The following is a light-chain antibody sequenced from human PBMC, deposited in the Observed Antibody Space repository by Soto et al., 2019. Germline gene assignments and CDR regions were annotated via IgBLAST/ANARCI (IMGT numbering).Light chain of an antibody. Sequence: DVVLTQSPLSLSVTPGQPASVXXRSXQSLLHIAGQTHLFWYLQKPGQSPQXXIYEVSNRFSGVPDRFSGSGAGTDFTLTISRVEAEDVGLYYCFQSTHLPPTFGQGTRLEI. CDR3: FQSTHLPPT. CDR2: EVS. CDR1: QSLLHIAGQTH. V-gene: IGKV2D-29*02. J-gene: IGKJ5*01.